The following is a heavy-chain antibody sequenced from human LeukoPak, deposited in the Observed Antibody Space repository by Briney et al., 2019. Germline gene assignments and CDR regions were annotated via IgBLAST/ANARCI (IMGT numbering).Heavy chain of an antibody. J-gene: IGHJ4*02. D-gene: IGHD3-16*02. CDR1: GGTFSSYA. CDR2: IIPIFGTA. Sequence: ASVKVSCKASGGTFSSYAISWMRQAPGQGLEWMGGIIPIFGTANYAQKFQGRVTITADESTSTAYMELSSLRSEDTAVYYCARSYDYVWGSYRYIGYFDYWGQGTLVTVSS. V-gene: IGHV1-69*13. CDR3: ARSYDYVWGSYRYIGYFDY.